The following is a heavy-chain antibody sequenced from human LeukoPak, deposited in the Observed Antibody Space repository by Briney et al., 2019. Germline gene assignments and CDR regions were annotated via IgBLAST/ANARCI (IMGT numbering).Heavy chain of an antibody. D-gene: IGHD6-19*01. CDR2: IYYSGST. V-gene: IGHV4-59*08. J-gene: IGHJ3*02. CDR3: ARRTIAVGDAFDI. CDR1: GGSISSYY. Sequence: SETLSLTCTVSGGSISSYYWSWIRQPPGKGLEWIGYIYYSGSTNYNPSLKGRVTISVDTSKNQFSLKLSSVTAADTAVYYCARRTIAVGDAFDIWGQGTMVTVSS.